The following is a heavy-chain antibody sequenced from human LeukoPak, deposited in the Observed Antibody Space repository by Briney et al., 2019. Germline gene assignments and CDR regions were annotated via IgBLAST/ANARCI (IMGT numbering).Heavy chain of an antibody. CDR1: GFTFSSYA. J-gene: IGHJ3*02. CDR2: ISDDGGNK. CDR3: ARVDDLDAFDM. V-gene: IGHV3-30*04. D-gene: IGHD2-2*03. Sequence: GGSLRLSCAASGFTFSSYAMHWVRQAPGKGLEWVAVISDDGGNKYYADSVKGRFTISRDNSKNTLYLQMNSLRGDDTAVYYCARVDDLDAFDMWGQGTMVTVSS.